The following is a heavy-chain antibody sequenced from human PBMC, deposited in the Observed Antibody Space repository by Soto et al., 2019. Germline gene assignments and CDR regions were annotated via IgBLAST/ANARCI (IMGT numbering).Heavy chain of an antibody. V-gene: IGHV1-18*04. CDR2: ISAYNGNA. CDR3: ARAKYYYDSSGDFDY. D-gene: IGHD3-22*01. J-gene: IGHJ4*02. CDR1: GYTFTSYG. Sequence: ASVKVSCKASGYTFTSYGISWVRQAPGQGLEWMGWISAYNGNANYAQKLQGRVTMTTDTSTSTAYMELRSLRSDDTAVYYCARAKYYYDSSGDFDYWGQGTLVTVSS.